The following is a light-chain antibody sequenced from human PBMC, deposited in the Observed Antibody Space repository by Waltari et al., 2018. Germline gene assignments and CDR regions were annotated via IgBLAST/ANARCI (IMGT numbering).Light chain of an antibody. Sequence: EIIMTQSPATLSLSPGERATLSCRACQNVNTNLACYQQKPDQAPRLLIYGASNRATGIPARFSGSESGTQFTLTINSLQSEDSAVYFCQQHNDWPPWTFGQGTKVELK. CDR3: QQHNDWPPWT. CDR1: QNVNTN. CDR2: GAS. J-gene: IGKJ1*01. V-gene: IGKV3-15*01.